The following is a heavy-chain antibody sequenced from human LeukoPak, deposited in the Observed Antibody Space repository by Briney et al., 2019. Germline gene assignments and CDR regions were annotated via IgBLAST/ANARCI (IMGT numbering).Heavy chain of an antibody. CDR1: GGSISTAIYY. CDR3: SRQMFRQWPEYFRH. CDR2: MYYSGRT. J-gene: IGHJ1*01. V-gene: IGHV4-39*01. D-gene: IGHD6-19*01. Sequence: KASETLSLTCTVSGGSISTAIYYWGWIRQPPGKGLEWIGSMYYSGRTYYNPSLKSRVTISVDTSKNQFSLRLTSVTAADTAVYYCSRQMFRQWPEYFRHWGQGTLVTVSS.